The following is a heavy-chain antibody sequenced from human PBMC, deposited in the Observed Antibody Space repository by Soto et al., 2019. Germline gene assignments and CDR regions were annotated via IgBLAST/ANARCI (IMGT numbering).Heavy chain of an antibody. J-gene: IGHJ4*02. V-gene: IGHV3-23*01. D-gene: IGHD3-22*01. CDR1: GFTFRNQD. Sequence: EVQLLESGGGLVQPGGSLRLTCVGSGFTFRNQDMRWVRQAPGKGLEWVSGISGRGGVTYYADSVKGRFTISRDNSKNTLYLQMNNLRANDTAVYYCATERQCRSYYESAGHYNDWGQGTLVTVSS. CDR3: ATERQCRSYYESAGHYND. CDR2: ISGRGGVT.